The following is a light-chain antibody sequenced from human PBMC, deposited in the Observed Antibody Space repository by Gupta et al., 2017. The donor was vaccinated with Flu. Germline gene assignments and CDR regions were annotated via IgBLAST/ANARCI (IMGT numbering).Light chain of an antibody. Sequence: PSTLSASVGDRVTITCRASQSVSSWLAWYQQKPGKAPKVLIYKASSLESGVPSRFSGSGSGTEFTLTISSLQPDDFATYYCQQDNSYSWTFGQGTKVEIK. V-gene: IGKV1-5*03. CDR1: QSVSSW. J-gene: IGKJ1*01. CDR2: KAS. CDR3: QQDNSYSWT.